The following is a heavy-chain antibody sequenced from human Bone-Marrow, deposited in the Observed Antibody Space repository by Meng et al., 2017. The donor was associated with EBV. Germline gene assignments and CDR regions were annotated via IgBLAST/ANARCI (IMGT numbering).Heavy chain of an antibody. D-gene: IGHD3-10*01. V-gene: IGHV1-69*01. Sequence: QVRVVQLGDEVKTPRSSVKVSCKTSGGTFRSDAISWVRQAPGQGLEWMGGLIPLSDAPHYAQKFQGRVMITADESTSTHYLDLSGLRAEDTAVYYCASESGRGFTPDYWGQGTLVTVS. J-gene: IGHJ4*02. CDR3: ASESGRGFTPDY. CDR1: GGTFRSDA. CDR2: LIPLSDAP.